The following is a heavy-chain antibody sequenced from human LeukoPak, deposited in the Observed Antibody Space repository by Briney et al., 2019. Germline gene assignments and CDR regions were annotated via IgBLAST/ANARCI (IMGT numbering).Heavy chain of an antibody. D-gene: IGHD1-1*01. V-gene: IGHV3-23*01. CDR2: VSASGAST. Sequence: PGGSLRLSCAASGFSFSNYAMSWVRQAPGKGLEWVSGVSASGASTYSEDSVKGRFIISSDNSKNTVFLQMNSLRVEDTAVYYCARQHTAWYVDYWGQGILVTVSS. J-gene: IGHJ4*02. CDR1: GFSFSNYA. CDR3: ARQHTAWYVDY.